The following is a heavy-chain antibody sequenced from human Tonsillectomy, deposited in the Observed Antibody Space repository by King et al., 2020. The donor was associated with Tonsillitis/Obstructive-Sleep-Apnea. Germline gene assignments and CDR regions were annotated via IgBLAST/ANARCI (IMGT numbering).Heavy chain of an antibody. CDR1: GYIFTDYW. Sequence: VQLVESAADVKKPGESLKISCKGSGYIFTDYWIGWVRQMPGIGLEWMGIIYPGDSYTGYSPSFQGQVTISADKSISTAFLQWSSLEASDTAMYYCARRTRYCSGGSCPDAFDIWGQGTMVTVSS. V-gene: IGHV5-51*01. CDR3: ARRTRYCSGGSCPDAFDI. CDR2: IYPGDSYT. J-gene: IGHJ3*02. D-gene: IGHD2-15*01.